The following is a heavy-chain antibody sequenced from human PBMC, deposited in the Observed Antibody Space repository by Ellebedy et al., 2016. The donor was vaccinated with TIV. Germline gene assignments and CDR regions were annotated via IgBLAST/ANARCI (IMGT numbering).Heavy chain of an antibody. CDR2: IIPIFGAA. V-gene: IGHV1-69*13. CDR1: GGTFSSFA. CDR3: AREKRVRTTYFDY. Sequence: AASVKVSCKASGGTFSSFAISWVRQAPGQGLEWMGGIIPIFGAANYAQKFQGRVTITADESTSTAYMDLSSLRSGDTAVYYCAREKRVRTTYFDYWGQGTLVTVSS. J-gene: IGHJ4*02. D-gene: IGHD1-7*01.